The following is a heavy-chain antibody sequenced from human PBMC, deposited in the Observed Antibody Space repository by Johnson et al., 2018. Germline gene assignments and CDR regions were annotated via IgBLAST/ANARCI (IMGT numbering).Heavy chain of an antibody. Sequence: QVQLQESGPGLVKPSETLSLTCTVSGGSISSYYWSWIRQPPGKGLEWIGYISYSGTTNYNPSLKSRVTISVDTSKSQFSLKLSSVPAADTGVYYRGGAASSLNWCDPWGQGSLVTVSS. CDR1: GGSISSYY. D-gene: IGHD2-15*01. J-gene: IGHJ5*02. CDR2: ISYSGTT. CDR3: GGAASSLNWCDP. V-gene: IGHV4-59*08.